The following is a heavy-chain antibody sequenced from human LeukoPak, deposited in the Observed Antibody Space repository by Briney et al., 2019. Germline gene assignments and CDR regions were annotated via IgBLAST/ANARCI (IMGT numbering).Heavy chain of an antibody. Sequence: NAGGSLRLSCAASGFTFSNAWMSWVRQAPGKGLESVGRIKSKTDGGTTDYAAPVKGRFTISRDDSKNTLYLQMNSLKTEDTAVYYCTTRGPAEVDTAMVPDYYYYMDVWGKGTTVTVSS. V-gene: IGHV3-15*01. CDR3: TTRGPAEVDTAMVPDYYYYMDV. CDR1: GFTFSNAW. CDR2: IKSKTDGGTT. J-gene: IGHJ6*03. D-gene: IGHD5-18*01.